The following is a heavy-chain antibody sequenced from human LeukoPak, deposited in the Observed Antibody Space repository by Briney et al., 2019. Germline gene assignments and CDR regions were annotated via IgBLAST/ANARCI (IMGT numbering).Heavy chain of an antibody. Sequence: GGSLRLSCAASGFTFSSYWMSWVRQAPGKGLEWVANIKQDGSEKYYVDSVKGRFTISRDNAKNSLYLQMNSLRAEDTAVYYCARGSFAVAGTSEKGYYFDYWGQGTLVTVSS. CDR3: ARGSFAVAGTSEKGYYFDY. D-gene: IGHD6-19*01. CDR2: IKQDGSEK. CDR1: GFTFSSYW. V-gene: IGHV3-7*01. J-gene: IGHJ4*02.